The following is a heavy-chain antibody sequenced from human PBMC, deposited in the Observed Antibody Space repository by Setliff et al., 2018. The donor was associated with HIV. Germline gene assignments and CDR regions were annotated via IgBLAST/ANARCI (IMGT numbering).Heavy chain of an antibody. D-gene: IGHD4-17*01. CDR1: GGSFSGFY. V-gene: IGHV4-34*01. CDR3: ASFFVTTVTNQDY. CDR2: VTHSGTT. Sequence: SETLSLTCAFYGGSFSGFYWTFIRQSPGKGLEWIGEVTHSGTTTYDPSLKCRITIAVDTSKNQFSLKLTSVTAADMGVYYCASFFVTTVTNQDYWGQGTPVAVSS. J-gene: IGHJ4*02.